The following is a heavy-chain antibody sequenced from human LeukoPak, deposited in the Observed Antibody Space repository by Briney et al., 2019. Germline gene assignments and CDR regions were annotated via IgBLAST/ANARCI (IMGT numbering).Heavy chain of an antibody. Sequence: GGSLRLSCAASGFTFSSYSMNWVRQAPGKGLEWVSYISSSSSTIYYADSVKGRFTISRDNAKNSLCLQMNSLRAEDTAVYYCARNPPDGYYYDSSGYYPYFDYWGQGTLVTVSS. CDR1: GFTFSSYS. D-gene: IGHD3-22*01. V-gene: IGHV3-48*01. CDR3: ARNPPDGYYYDSSGYYPYFDY. CDR2: ISSSSSTI. J-gene: IGHJ4*02.